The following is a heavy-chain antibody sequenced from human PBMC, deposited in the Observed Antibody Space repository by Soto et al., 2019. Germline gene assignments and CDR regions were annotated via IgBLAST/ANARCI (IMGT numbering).Heavy chain of an antibody. J-gene: IGHJ4*02. CDR3: SKVKGVSGAIVDPLDH. CDR1: GLTLSNYW. Sequence: VQLVESGGGPVQAGVSLSLSCAASGLTLSNYWMQWLRQGPGTGQVLVAHINSECITTKYAESVKGRFTISMDDAKHQLFLQITLLRHDDTAVYYCSKVKGVSGAIVDPLDHWGQGILVTVA. D-gene: IGHD2-15*01. V-gene: IGHV3-74*03. CDR2: INSECITT.